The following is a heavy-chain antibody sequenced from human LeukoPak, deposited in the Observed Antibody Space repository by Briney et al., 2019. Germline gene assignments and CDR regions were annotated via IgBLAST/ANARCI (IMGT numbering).Heavy chain of an antibody. V-gene: IGHV4-39*01. Sequence: SETLTLTCTVLGGSISTSRYYWCWIRQPPGKGLEWIGSIYYSGSTYYNPSLKSRVTLSVDTSKNQFSLKLSSVTAADPAVYFPAKLARGRYFYGYYYYYGMDVWGQGTTVTVSS. J-gene: IGHJ6*02. CDR1: GGSISTSRYY. D-gene: IGHD4-17*01. CDR2: IYYSGST. CDR3: AKLARGRYFYGYYYYYGMDV.